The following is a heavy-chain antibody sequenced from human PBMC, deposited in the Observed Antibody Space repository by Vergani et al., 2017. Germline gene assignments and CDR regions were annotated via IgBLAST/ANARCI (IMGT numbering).Heavy chain of an antibody. J-gene: IGHJ4*02. CDR2: INHSGST. Sequence: QVQLQQWGAGLLKPSETLSLTCAVYGGSFSGYYWSWIRQPPGKGLEWIGEINHSGSTNYNPSLKSRVTISVDRSKNQFSLKLSSVTAADTAVYYCARGDDSSGYYYPDYWGQGTLVTVSS. D-gene: IGHD3-22*01. CDR1: GGSFSGYY. V-gene: IGHV4-34*01. CDR3: ARGDDSSGYYYPDY.